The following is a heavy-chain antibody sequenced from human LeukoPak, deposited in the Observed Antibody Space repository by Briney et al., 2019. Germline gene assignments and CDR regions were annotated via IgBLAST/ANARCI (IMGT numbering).Heavy chain of an antibody. V-gene: IGHV3-23*01. CDR1: GFTFSSYA. Sequence: GGSLRLPCAASGFTFSSYAMSWVRQAPGRGLEWVSAISGSGGSTYYADSVKGRFTISRDNSKNTLYLQMNSLRAEDTAVYYCAKIKQWLAYYFDYWGQGTLVTVSS. D-gene: IGHD6-19*01. CDR2: ISGSGGST. CDR3: AKIKQWLAYYFDY. J-gene: IGHJ4*02.